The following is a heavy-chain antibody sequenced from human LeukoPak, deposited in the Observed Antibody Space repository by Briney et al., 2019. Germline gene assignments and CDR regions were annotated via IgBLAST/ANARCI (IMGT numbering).Heavy chain of an antibody. CDR1: GGSFSGYY. V-gene: IGHV4-34*01. Sequence: PSETLSLTCAVYGGSFSGYYWRWIRQTPGKGLEWIGEINHSGTTNYNPSLKSRVTISVDTSKNRFSLELSSVTAADTAVYYCARGYPDSSGYYYGSWFDHWGQGTLVTVSS. CDR3: ARGYPDSSGYYYGSWFDH. J-gene: IGHJ5*02. CDR2: INHSGTT. D-gene: IGHD3-22*01.